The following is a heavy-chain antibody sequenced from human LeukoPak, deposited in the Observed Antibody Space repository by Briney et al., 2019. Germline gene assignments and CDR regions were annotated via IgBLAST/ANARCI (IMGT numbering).Heavy chain of an antibody. J-gene: IGHJ4*02. D-gene: IGHD2-2*01. V-gene: IGHV3-64D*06. CDR2: ITNNGGST. CDR1: GFTFSSYA. CDR3: VKGRCSGSSCYGGDC. Sequence: GGSLRLSCSASGFTFSSYAMNWVRQAPGKGLEYVSAITNNGGSTYYADSVKGRFTISRDNSKNTLYLQMSSLRAEDTAVYYCVKGRCSGSSCYGGDCWGQGTLVTVSS.